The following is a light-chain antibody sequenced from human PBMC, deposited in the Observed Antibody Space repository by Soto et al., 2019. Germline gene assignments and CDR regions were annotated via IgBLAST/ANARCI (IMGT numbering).Light chain of an antibody. V-gene: IGLV2-8*01. Sequence: QSALTQPPSASGSPGQSVTISCTGTSGDVGAYNYVSWYQQHPSKAPKLMIYEVTKRPSGVPDRFSGSKSGATASLTVSGLQAEDEADYYCSSYAGSKTFIFGGGTQLTVL. CDR3: SSYAGSKTFI. CDR1: SGDVGAYNY. CDR2: EVT. J-gene: IGLJ2*01.